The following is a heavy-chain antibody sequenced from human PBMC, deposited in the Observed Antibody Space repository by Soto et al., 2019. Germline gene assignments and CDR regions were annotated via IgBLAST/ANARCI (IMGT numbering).Heavy chain of an antibody. V-gene: IGHV3-23*01. D-gene: IGHD3-16*01. J-gene: IGHJ6*02. Sequence: EVQLLESGGGLVQPGGSLRLSCAASGFTFSSYVMSWVRQAPGKGLEWVSTISGSGDSTYYADSVRGRFTISRDNSKNTLYLQMTSLRADDTAVYYCAKEGEGFYYYGMDVWGQGTTVTVSS. CDR2: ISGSGDST. CDR1: GFTFSSYV. CDR3: AKEGEGFYYYGMDV.